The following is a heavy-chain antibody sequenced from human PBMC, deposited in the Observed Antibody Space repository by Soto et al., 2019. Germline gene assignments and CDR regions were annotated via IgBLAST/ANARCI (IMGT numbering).Heavy chain of an antibody. D-gene: IGHD3-22*01. J-gene: IGHJ6*02. CDR1: GYTFTSYG. Sequence: QVQLVQSGAEVKKPGASVKVSCKASGYTFTSYGISWVRQAPGQGLEWMGWISAYNGNTNYAQKRQGRVTMTTDTSTSTAYMELRGLRSDDTAVYYCARVYDDSSGYYYVPKLYCYYYGMDVWGQGTTVTVSS. CDR3: ARVYDDSSGYYYVPKLYCYYYGMDV. V-gene: IGHV1-18*01. CDR2: ISAYNGNT.